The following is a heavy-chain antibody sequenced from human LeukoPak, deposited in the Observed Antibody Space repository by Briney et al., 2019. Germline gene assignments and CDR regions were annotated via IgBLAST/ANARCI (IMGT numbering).Heavy chain of an antibody. D-gene: IGHD2-15*01. CDR2: IKKTGSET. V-gene: IGHV3-7*01. J-gene: IGHJ4*02. CDR1: GFTFSNYN. CDR3: AREDGYCSGGNCYSYFDS. Sequence: GGSLRLSCAASGFTFSNYNMHWVRQAPGKGLEWVAYIKKTGSETYYVDSVKGRFTITRDNTRNSLFLQMYSLRAEDTAVYFCAREDGYCSGGNCYSYFDSWGQGTLVTVSS.